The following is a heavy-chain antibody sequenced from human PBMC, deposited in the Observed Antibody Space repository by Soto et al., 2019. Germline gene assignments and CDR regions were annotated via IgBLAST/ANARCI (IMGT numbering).Heavy chain of an antibody. Sequence: SETLSLTCTVSGGSIISGGYYWIWIRQHPGKGLEWIGYIYYSGSTYYNPSLKSRVTISVDTSKNQFSLKLSSVTAADTAVYYCARDYYYGSGSENWFDPWGQGTLVTVSS. CDR3: ARDYYYGSGSENWFDP. D-gene: IGHD3-10*01. J-gene: IGHJ5*02. V-gene: IGHV4-31*03. CDR1: GGSIISGGYY. CDR2: IYYSGST.